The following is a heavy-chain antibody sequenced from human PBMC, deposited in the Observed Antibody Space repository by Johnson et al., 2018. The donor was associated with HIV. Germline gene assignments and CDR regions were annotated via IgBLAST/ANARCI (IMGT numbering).Heavy chain of an antibody. CDR2: ISWNSGSI. CDR3: AKDLALSGYLDAFDI. D-gene: IGHD3-22*01. V-gene: IGHV3-9*01. CDR1: GFTFDDYA. Sequence: VQLVESGGGLVQPGRSLRLSCAASGFTFDDYAMHWVRPAPGKGLEWVSGISWNSGSIGYADSVKGRFTISRDNAKNSLYLQMNSLRAEDTALYYCAKDLALSGYLDAFDIWGQGTMVTVSS. J-gene: IGHJ3*02.